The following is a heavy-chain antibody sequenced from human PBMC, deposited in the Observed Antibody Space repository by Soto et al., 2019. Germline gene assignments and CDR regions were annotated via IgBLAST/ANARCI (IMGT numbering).Heavy chain of an antibody. V-gene: IGHV3-30*18. CDR2: ISYDGSNK. D-gene: IGHD6-13*01. Sequence: GGSLRLSCAASGFTFSSYGMHWVRQAPGKGLEWVAVISYDGSNKYYADSVKGRFTISRDNSKNTLYLQMNNLRAEDTAVYYCAKDIAAALYYYYGMDVWGQGTTVTVSS. CDR1: GFTFSSYG. CDR3: AKDIAAALYYYYGMDV. J-gene: IGHJ6*02.